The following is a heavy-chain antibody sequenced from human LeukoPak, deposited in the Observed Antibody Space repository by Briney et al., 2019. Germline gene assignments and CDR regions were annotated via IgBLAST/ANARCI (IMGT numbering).Heavy chain of an antibody. V-gene: IGHV3-23*01. CDR2: ISGSGGST. CDR3: AKKVRDTSGYYYAFDH. CDR1: GFTFSSYA. D-gene: IGHD3-22*01. Sequence: GGSLRLSCAASGFTFSSYAMSWVRQAPGKGLEWVSAISGSGGSTYYADSVKGRSTISRDSSKNTLYLQMNSLRAEDTVVYYCAKKVRDTSGYYYAFDHWGQGALVTVSS. J-gene: IGHJ4*02.